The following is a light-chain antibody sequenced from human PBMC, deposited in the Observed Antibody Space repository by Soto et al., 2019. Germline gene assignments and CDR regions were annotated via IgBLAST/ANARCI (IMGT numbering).Light chain of an antibody. CDR2: DAS. J-gene: IGKJ4*01. V-gene: IGKV1-5*01. Sequence: DIQMTQSPSTLSASVEDRVTITCRASQSISSWLAWYQQKPGKAPKLLIYDASSLESGVPSRFSGSGSGTEFTLTISSLQPDDFATYYCQQYNSYSLFGGGTKVEIK. CDR1: QSISSW. CDR3: QQYNSYSL.